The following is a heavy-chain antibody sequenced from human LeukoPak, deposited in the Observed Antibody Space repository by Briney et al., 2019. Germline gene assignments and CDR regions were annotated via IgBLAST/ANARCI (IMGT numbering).Heavy chain of an antibody. CDR2: ISTYNGNT. D-gene: IGHD7-27*01. Sequence: ASVKVSCKASGYTFTSYGISWVRQAPGQGLEWLGWISTYNGNTHYAQKLQGRVTMTTDTSTPTAYMELRSLRSDDTAVYYCARDYRTGFDYWGQGTLVTVSS. J-gene: IGHJ4*02. CDR1: GYTFTSYG. V-gene: IGHV1-18*01. CDR3: ARDYRTGFDY.